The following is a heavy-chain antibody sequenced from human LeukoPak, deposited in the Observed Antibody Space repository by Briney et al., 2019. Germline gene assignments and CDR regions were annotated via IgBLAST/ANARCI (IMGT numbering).Heavy chain of an antibody. CDR2: IYHSGST. J-gene: IGHJ3*02. D-gene: IGHD3-22*01. Sequence: PSETLSLTCAVSGYSISSDNYWVWIRQPPGQGLEWTGGIYHSGSTYYNPSLKSRVTMSVDTSKNQFSLKLSSVTAADTAVYYCVRGNYDNRGYSNAFDIWGQGAMVTVSS. V-gene: IGHV4-38-2*01. CDR3: VRGNYDNRGYSNAFDI. CDR1: GYSISSDNY.